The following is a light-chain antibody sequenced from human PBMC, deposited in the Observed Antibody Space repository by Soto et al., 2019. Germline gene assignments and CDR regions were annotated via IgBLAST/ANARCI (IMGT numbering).Light chain of an antibody. CDR3: QESYSTPRWT. CDR1: QTISSC. Sequence: DIQMTQSPSTLSGSVGDRVTLTCRSSQTISSCLAWYQQKPGKAPKLLVYKASTLKSGVPSRFSGSGSGTDLTLTISSLQPEDFATYYCQESYSTPRWTFGQGTKVDIK. CDR2: KAS. J-gene: IGKJ1*01. V-gene: IGKV1-5*03.